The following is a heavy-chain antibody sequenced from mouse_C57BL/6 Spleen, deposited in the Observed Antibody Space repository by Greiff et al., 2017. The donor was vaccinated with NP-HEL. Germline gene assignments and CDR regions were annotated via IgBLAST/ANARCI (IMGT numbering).Heavy chain of an antibody. Sequence: EVQLQQSGPELVKPGASVQISCKASGYSFTGYYMHWVKQSSDKSLEWIGEINPSTGGTSYNQKFKGKATLTVDKSSSTAYMQLKSLTSEDSAVYYCARLTTDYWGQGTTLTVSS. CDR3: ARLTTDY. CDR2: INPSTGGT. J-gene: IGHJ2*01. V-gene: IGHV1-43*01. CDR1: GYSFTGYY. D-gene: IGHD2-13*01.